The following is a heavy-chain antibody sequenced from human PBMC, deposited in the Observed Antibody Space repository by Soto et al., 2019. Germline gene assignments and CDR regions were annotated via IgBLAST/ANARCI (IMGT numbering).Heavy chain of an antibody. J-gene: IGHJ4*02. CDR3: ASALYPPCGGAPCFGY. V-gene: IGHV3-33*01. Sequence: PGGSLRLSCAASGFTFSSYGVHWIRQAPGKGLEWVAVIWYDGSNKYYADSVKGRFTISRDNSKNTLYLQMNSLRAEDTAVDYCASALYPPCGGAPCFGYWGQGTLVTVSS. D-gene: IGHD2-21*01. CDR1: GFTFSSYG. CDR2: IWYDGSNK.